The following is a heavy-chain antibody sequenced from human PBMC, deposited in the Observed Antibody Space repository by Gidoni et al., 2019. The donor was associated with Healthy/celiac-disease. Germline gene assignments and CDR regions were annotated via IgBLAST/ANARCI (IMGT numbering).Heavy chain of an antibody. D-gene: IGHD2-2*01. Sequence: EVQMVESGGGLVKPGRSLRHSCAPSGLTFGSYSWNWVRQASGKGVVWVLSISSSSSYIYYADSVKGRFTISRDNAKNSLYLQMNSLRAEDTAVYYCARDLEVPATYYYYDGMDVWGQGTTVTVSS. V-gene: IGHV3-21*01. J-gene: IGHJ6*02. CDR2: ISSSSSYI. CDR1: GLTFGSYS. CDR3: ARDLEVPATYYYYDGMDV.